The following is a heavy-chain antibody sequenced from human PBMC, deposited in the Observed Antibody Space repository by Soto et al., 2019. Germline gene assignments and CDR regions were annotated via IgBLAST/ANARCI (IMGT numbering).Heavy chain of an antibody. CDR2: ISYDGSNK. Sequence: GALGLSCAASGFTFSSYGMHCVRQAPGKGLEWVAVISYDGSNKYYAGSVKGRFTISRDYSKNTLYLQMNSLRAEDTAVYYCAKDLRYFDWLFPILDYWGQGTLVTVSS. CDR1: GFTFSSYG. J-gene: IGHJ4*02. D-gene: IGHD3-9*01. V-gene: IGHV3-30*18. CDR3: AKDLRYFDWLFPILDY.